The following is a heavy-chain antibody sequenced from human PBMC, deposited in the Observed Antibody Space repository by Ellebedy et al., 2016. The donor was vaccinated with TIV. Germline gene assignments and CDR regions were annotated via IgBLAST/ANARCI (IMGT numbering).Heavy chain of an antibody. Sequence: GESLKISCAASGFTFSSYWMSWVRQAPGKGLEWVANIKQDGSEKYYVDSVKGRFTISSDNAKNSLFLQMNSLIAEDTAVYYCAREDVWYMNYYDGSGYYDYWGQGTLVTVSS. CDR1: GFTFSSYW. CDR2: IKQDGSEK. V-gene: IGHV3-7*01. CDR3: AREDVWYMNYYDGSGYYDY. J-gene: IGHJ4*02. D-gene: IGHD3-22*01.